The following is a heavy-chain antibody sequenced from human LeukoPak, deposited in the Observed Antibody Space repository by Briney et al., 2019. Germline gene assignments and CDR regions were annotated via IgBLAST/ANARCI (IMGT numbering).Heavy chain of an antibody. CDR1: GFTFSSYA. CDR2: IYSGGRT. V-gene: IGHV3-NL1*01. Sequence: GGSLRLSCAASGFTFSSYAMHWVRQAPGKGLEWVSVIYSGGRTYYADSVKGRFTISRDNSKNTLYLQMNSLRAEDTAVYYCARDYTYCSGSRCYDRFDYWGQGIRVTVSS. D-gene: IGHD2-15*01. CDR3: ARDYTYCSGSRCYDRFDY. J-gene: IGHJ4*02.